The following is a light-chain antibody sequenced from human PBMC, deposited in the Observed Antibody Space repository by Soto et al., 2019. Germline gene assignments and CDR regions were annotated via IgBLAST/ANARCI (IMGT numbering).Light chain of an antibody. CDR2: DVS. CDR3: HQRSDWPIT. Sequence: EVVLTQSPGTLSLSPGDRVTLSCRASQSFSSYYLAWYQQKPGQAPRLVIHDVSRRAPDIPARFSGRGSGTDFTLTISSLEPEDFAVYYCHQRSDWPITFGQGTKLQ. CDR1: QSFSSYY. V-gene: IGKV3D-20*02. J-gene: IGKJ2*01.